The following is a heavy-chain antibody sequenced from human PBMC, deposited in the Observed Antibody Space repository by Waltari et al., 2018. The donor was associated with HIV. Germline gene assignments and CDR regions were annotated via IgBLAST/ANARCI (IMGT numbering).Heavy chain of an antibody. CDR1: GFMSISYS. V-gene: IGHV3-21*06. CDR3: TRANGPSDY. Sequence: EVQIVQSGGGMVKPGESLRLSCLVSGFMSISYSMNWVRQSPGKGLEWVSSINSRGSFIYYSDSVKGRFTVARDNANNSLYLQMNNLRDDDTAVYFCTRANGPSDYWGQGVLVTVSS. J-gene: IGHJ4*02. D-gene: IGHD2-8*01. CDR2: INSRGSFI.